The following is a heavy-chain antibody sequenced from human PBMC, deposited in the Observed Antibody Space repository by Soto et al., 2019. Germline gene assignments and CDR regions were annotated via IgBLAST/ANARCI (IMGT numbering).Heavy chain of an antibody. J-gene: IGHJ3*02. CDR2: MWYDGTNK. CDR3: ARDATFGTKGGSFDI. CDR1: GYTFTGYY. D-gene: IGHD3-16*01. Sequence: SCTASGYTFTGYYMHWVRQSPGKGLEWVAVMWYDGTNKYYGESVKGRFAISRDNSENTLYLQMNSLRVEDTAVYYCARDATFGTKGGSFDIWGHGTLVTVSS. V-gene: IGHV3-33*01.